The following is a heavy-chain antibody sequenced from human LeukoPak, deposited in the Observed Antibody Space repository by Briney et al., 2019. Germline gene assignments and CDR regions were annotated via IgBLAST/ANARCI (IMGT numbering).Heavy chain of an antibody. Sequence: QSGGSLRLSCAASGFTFDNYAMSWVRQAPGKGLEWVSTISGSDDFTYYADSVKGRFTISRDNSRNTLSLQISSLRAEDTALYYCTRGVYCSGGSCSLDYWGRGTLVTVSS. V-gene: IGHV3-23*01. D-gene: IGHD2-15*01. J-gene: IGHJ4*02. CDR1: GFTFDNYA. CDR3: TRGVYCSGGSCSLDY. CDR2: ISGSDDFT.